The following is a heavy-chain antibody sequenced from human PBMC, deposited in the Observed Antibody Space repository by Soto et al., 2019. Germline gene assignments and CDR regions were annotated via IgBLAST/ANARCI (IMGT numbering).Heavy chain of an antibody. D-gene: IGHD3-9*01. CDR1: GFTFSSYC. Sequence: GSLRLSCAASGFTFSSYCMHWVRQAPGRGLVWVSRINNDGSSTSYADSVKGRFTISRDNAKNTLYLQMNSLRADDTAVYYCVRGWLNAFDIWGQGTMVTVSS. CDR2: INNDGSST. J-gene: IGHJ3*02. V-gene: IGHV3-74*01. CDR3: VRGWLNAFDI.